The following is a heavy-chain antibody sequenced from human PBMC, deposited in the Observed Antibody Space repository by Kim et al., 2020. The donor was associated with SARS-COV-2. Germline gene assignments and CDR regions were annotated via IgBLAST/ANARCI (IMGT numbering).Heavy chain of an antibody. CDR1: GGTISSYY. CDR2: IYYSGST. D-gene: IGHD2-2*01. J-gene: IGHJ5*02. Sequence: SETLSLTCTASGGTISSYYRSWIRQPPGKGLEWIGYIYYSGSTNYNPSLKSRVTITVDTTKNQSSLKQSSVTAADTAVDYCSRTSYIVVLPAATAFDPWG. CDR3: SRTSYIVVLPAATAFDP. V-gene: IGHV4-59*08.